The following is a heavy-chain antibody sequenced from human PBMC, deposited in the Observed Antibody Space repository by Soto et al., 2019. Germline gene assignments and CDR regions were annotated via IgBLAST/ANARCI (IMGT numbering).Heavy chain of an antibody. CDR3: ARSRGRRSEYYDSSGYYYYGMDV. CDR1: GGSIVDSSYY. J-gene: IGHJ6*02. D-gene: IGHD3-22*01. Sequence: PSETLSLTCSVSGGSIVDSSYYWGWIRQTPGKGLEWIGSIYRSGYIHDNPSLKSRISISVDTSTNEFSLKLKSVTAADTAVYYCARSRGRRSEYYDSSGYYYYGMDVWGQGTTVTVSS. CDR2: IYRSGYI. V-gene: IGHV4-39*01.